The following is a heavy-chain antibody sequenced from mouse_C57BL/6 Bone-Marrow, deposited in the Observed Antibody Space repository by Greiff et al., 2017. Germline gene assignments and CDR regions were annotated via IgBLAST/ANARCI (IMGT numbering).Heavy chain of an antibody. D-gene: IGHD1-1*01. CDR1: GYTFTSYW. J-gene: IGHJ2*01. CDR3: ARINYGRTLDY. Sequence: VQLQQPGAELVKPGASVKLSCKASGYTFTSYWMHWVKQRPGQGLEWIGMIHPNSGSTNYNEKFKSKATLTVDKSSSTAYMQLSSLTSEDSAVYYCARINYGRTLDYWGQGTTLTVSS. CDR2: IHPNSGST. V-gene: IGHV1-64*01.